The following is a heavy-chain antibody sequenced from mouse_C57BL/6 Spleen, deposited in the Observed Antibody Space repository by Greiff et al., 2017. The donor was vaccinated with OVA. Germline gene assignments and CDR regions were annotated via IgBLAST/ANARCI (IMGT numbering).Heavy chain of an antibody. J-gene: IGHJ1*03. Sequence: QVQLQQSGAELARPGASVKLSCKASGYTFTSYGISWVKQRTGQGLEWIGEIYPRSGNTYYNEKFKGKATLTADKSSSTAYMELPSLTSEDSAVYFCARVLTTVVATYWYFDVWGTGTTVTVSS. CDR3: ARVLTTVVATYWYFDV. CDR2: IYPRSGNT. CDR1: GYTFTSYG. D-gene: IGHD1-1*01. V-gene: IGHV1-81*01.